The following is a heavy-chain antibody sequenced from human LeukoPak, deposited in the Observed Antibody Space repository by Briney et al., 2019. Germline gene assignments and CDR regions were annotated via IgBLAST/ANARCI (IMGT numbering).Heavy chain of an antibody. V-gene: IGHV3-30-3*01. J-gene: IGHJ6*02. D-gene: IGHD4-23*01. CDR2: ISYDGSNK. CDR3: ARSRGTVVTGVGYYGMDV. Sequence: PGRSLRLSCAASGFTFSSYAMHWVRQAPGKGLEWVAVISYDGSNKYYADSVKGRFTISRDNSKNTLYLQMNSLRAEDTAVYYCARSRGTVVTGVGYYGMDVWGQGTTVTVSS. CDR1: GFTFSSYA.